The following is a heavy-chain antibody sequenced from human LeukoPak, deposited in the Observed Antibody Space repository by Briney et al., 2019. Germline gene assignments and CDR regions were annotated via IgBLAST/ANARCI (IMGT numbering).Heavy chain of an antibody. J-gene: IGHJ6*03. CDR3: ARADLVTHMGYYYYYMDV. D-gene: IGHD2-21*02. Sequence: GGSLRLSCAASGFTFSSYSINWVRQAPGKGLEWVSSISSSSSYIYYADSVKGRFTISRDNAKNSLYLQMNSLRAEDTAVYYCARADLVTHMGYYYYYMDVWGKGTTVTVSS. V-gene: IGHV3-21*01. CDR1: GFTFSSYS. CDR2: ISSSSSYI.